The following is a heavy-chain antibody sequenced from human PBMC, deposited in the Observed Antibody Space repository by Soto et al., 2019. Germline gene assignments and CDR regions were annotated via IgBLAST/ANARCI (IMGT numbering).Heavy chain of an antibody. D-gene: IGHD2-2*02. CDR2: IYRGDSDT. CDR1: GYSFTSYW. J-gene: IGHJ6*02. V-gene: IGHV5-51*01. Sequence: PGESLKISCKGSGYSFTSYWIGWVRQLPGKGLEGVGIIYRGDSDTRESPFFQGEVTISADKFMSTAYLQCTSLKASDTAMYYCARLSGCSSTSCYTHVDVWGQGTTGTVSS. CDR3: ARLSGCSSTSCYTHVDV.